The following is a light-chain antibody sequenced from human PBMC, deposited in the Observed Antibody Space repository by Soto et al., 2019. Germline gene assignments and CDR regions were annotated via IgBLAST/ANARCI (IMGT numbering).Light chain of an antibody. CDR3: QQYNNWPPIT. V-gene: IGKV2-30*01. J-gene: IGKJ5*01. CDR1: QSLCYSDGNTY. Sequence: LMAQSPLFLPVTLGQPASISCRSSQSLCYSDGNTYLNWFQQRPGQSPRRLIYGASTRATGIPARFSGSGSGTEFTLTISSLQSEDFAVYYCQQYNNWPPITFGQGTRLEIK. CDR2: GAS.